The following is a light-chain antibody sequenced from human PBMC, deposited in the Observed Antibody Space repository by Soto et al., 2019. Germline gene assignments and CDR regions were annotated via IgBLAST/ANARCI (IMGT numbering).Light chain of an antibody. CDR2: DVS. Sequence: QSVLTQPRSVSGSPGQSVTISCTGTNSDVGAYNYVSWYQQHPGKAPKLMIYDVSTRPSGVPDRFSGSKSGSTASLTISGLQAXXXXDYYCCSYAGSYSWVFGGGTKLTVL. CDR1: NSDVGAYNY. J-gene: IGLJ2*01. CDR3: CSYAGSYSWV. V-gene: IGLV2-11*01.